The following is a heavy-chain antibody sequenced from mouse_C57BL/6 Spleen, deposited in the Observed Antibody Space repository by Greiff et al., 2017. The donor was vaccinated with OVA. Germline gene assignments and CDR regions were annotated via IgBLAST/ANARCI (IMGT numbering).Heavy chain of an antibody. CDR2: IDPETGGT. V-gene: IGHV1-15*01. Sequence: VHLVESGAELVRPGASVTLSCKASGYTFTDYEMHWVKQTPVHGLEWIGAIDPETGGTAYNQKFKGKAILTADKSSSTAYMELRSLTSEDSAVYYCTREAYDLFDYWGQGTTLTVSS. D-gene: IGHD2-3*01. J-gene: IGHJ2*01. CDR1: GYTFTDYE. CDR3: TREAYDLFDY.